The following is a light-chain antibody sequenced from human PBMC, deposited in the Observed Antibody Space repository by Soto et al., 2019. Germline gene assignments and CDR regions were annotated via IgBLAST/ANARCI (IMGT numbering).Light chain of an antibody. CDR3: QQYNNWPRT. J-gene: IGKJ1*01. CDR2: GAS. CDR1: QSVSSN. V-gene: IGKV3-15*01. Sequence: EIVMTQSPATLSVSPGERATLSCRASQSVSSNLAWYQQKPGQAPRLLIYGASTRATGIPARFSGSGSGTEFNLTISSLQSEDFAVYYGQQYNNWPRTFGQGTKVEIK.